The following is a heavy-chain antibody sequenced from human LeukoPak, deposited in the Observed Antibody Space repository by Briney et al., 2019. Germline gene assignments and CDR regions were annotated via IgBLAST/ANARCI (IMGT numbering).Heavy chain of an antibody. J-gene: IGHJ5*02. V-gene: IGHV1-18*04. Sequence: ASVKVSGKASGYTFTSYGISWVRQAPGQGLEWMGWISAYNGNTNYAQKLQGRVTMTTDTSTSTAYMELRSLRSDDTAVYYCARDLITMVRGVITEYNWFDPWGQGTLVTVSS. D-gene: IGHD3-10*01. CDR3: ARDLITMVRGVITEYNWFDP. CDR2: ISAYNGNT. CDR1: GYTFTSYG.